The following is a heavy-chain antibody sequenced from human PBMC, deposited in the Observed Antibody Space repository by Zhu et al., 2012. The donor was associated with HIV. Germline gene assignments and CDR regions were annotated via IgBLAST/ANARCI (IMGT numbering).Heavy chain of an antibody. Sequence: QVQLQESGPGLVKPSETPSLTCAVSGSSIISTYYWGWIRQPPGKGLEWIGSIYHSETTYYNPSLKSRVTISIDTANNQFSLKLSSVTAADTAVYYCARHSWTATDYFDYWGQGNPGHRLL. J-gene: IGHJ4*02. CDR1: GSSIISTYY. V-gene: IGHV4-38-2*01. D-gene: IGHD3-3*02. CDR2: IYHSETT. CDR3: ARHSWTATDYFDY.